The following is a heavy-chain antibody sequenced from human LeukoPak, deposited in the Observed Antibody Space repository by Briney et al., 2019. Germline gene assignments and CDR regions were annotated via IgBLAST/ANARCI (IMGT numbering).Heavy chain of an antibody. Sequence: AASVKVSCKASGGTFSSYAISWVRQAPGQGLEWMGRIIPILGIANYAQKFQGRVTITADKSTSTAYMELSSLRSEDTAVYYCARVIEGEYHAFDVWGQGTMLTVSS. CDR3: ARVIEGEYHAFDV. J-gene: IGHJ3*01. CDR1: GGTFSSYA. V-gene: IGHV1-69*04. D-gene: IGHD2/OR15-2a*01. CDR2: IIPILGIA.